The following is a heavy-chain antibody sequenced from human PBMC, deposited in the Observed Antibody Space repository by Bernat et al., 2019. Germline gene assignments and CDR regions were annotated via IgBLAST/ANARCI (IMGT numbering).Heavy chain of an antibody. V-gene: IGHV1-3*01. CDR2: INVDSGDT. J-gene: IGHJ6*03. CDR3: ARADPPGRVTTPHYYMDV. Sequence: QVHLVQSGDEVKKPGASVKVSCEASGYSFTNYAMHWVRQAPGQSLEWMGWINVDSGDTKYSQSFQGRVTITRDTSARTAYMELSSLRSEDTAVYHCARADPPGRVTTPHYYMDVWGRGTTVTVSS. D-gene: IGHD4-17*01. CDR1: GYSFTNYA.